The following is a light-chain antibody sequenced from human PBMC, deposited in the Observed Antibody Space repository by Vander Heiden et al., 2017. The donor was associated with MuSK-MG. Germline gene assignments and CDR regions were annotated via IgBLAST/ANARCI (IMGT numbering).Light chain of an antibody. J-gene: IGKJ3*01. Sequence: DIQLTQSPSFLSASVGDRVTITCRASQGISSYLAWYQQKPGKAPKLLIYAASTLQSGVPSRFSGSGSGTEFTLTISSLQPEDFATYYCQQLNSYSFTFGRGTKVXIK. V-gene: IGKV1-9*01. CDR3: QQLNSYSFT. CDR2: AAS. CDR1: QGISSY.